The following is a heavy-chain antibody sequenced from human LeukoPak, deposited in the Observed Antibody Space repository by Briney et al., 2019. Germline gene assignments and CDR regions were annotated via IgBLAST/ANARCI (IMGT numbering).Heavy chain of an antibody. CDR1: GFTFSSYA. D-gene: IGHD5-24*01. Sequence: GGSLRLSCAASGFTFSSYAMSWVRQAPGKGLEWVAVISYDGSNKYYADSVKGRFTISRDNSKNTLYLQMNSLRAEDTAVYYCARERSPATINPHDAFDIWGQGTMVTVSS. CDR3: ARERSPATINPHDAFDI. J-gene: IGHJ3*02. V-gene: IGHV3-30-3*01. CDR2: ISYDGSNK.